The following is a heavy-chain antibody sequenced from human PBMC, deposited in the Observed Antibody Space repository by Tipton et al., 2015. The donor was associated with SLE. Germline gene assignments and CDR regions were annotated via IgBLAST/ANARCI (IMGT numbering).Heavy chain of an antibody. CDR1: GGSFSGYY. CDR3: ARGGPRGFWVIAIQARYFDY. Sequence: TLSLTCTVSGGSFSGYYWSWIRQPPGKGLEWIGEINHSGSTNYNPSLKSRVTISVDTSKNQFSLKLSSVTAADTAVYYCARGGPRGFWVIAIQARYFDYWGQGTLVTVSS. V-gene: IGHV4-34*01. CDR2: INHSGST. J-gene: IGHJ4*02. D-gene: IGHD2-21*01.